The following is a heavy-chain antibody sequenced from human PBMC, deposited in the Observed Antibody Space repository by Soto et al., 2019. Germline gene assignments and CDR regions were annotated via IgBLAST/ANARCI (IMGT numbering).Heavy chain of an antibody. CDR3: ATSGPSSDWRRFDY. CDR2: VRNKGQRYTT. V-gene: IGHV3-72*01. Sequence: EVQLIDSGGALVQPGGSLRLSCAASGFTFSDHYMDWVRQAPGKGLEWVARVRNKGQRYTTEYATSVKGRFTISRDDSKNSLYLQMNSLKTEDTAVYYCATSGPSSDWRRFDYWGQGTLVTVSS. D-gene: IGHD6-19*01. CDR1: GFTFSDHY. J-gene: IGHJ4*02.